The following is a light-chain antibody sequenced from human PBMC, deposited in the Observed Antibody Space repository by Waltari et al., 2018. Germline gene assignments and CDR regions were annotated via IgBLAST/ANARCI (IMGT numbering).Light chain of an antibody. CDR2: EDT. V-gene: IGLV2-23*01. CDR3: CSYAGSSIWV. Sequence: QSALTQPASVSGSPGQSITISCTGTSSDVGSYNLFSWYQQHPGKAPKLMIYEDTKRPSGVSNRFSGSKSGNTASLTISGLQAEDXAXYYCCSYAGSSIWVFGGGTXXTV. CDR1: SSDVGSYNL. J-gene: IGLJ3*02.